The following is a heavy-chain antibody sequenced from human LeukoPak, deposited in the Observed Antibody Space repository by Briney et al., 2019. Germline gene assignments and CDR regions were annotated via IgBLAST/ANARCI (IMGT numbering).Heavy chain of an antibody. Sequence: GGSLRLSCAASGFTFNSYLMHWVRQVPGKGLVWVSRINSDGSDTTYADSVKGRFTISRDNAKNTLYLQMNSLRAEDTAVYYCVRSGYCSGGSCYEEAKWFDPWGQGTLVTVSS. J-gene: IGHJ5*02. V-gene: IGHV3-74*01. D-gene: IGHD2-15*01. CDR1: GFTFNSYL. CDR3: VRSGYCSGGSCYEEAKWFDP. CDR2: INSDGSDT.